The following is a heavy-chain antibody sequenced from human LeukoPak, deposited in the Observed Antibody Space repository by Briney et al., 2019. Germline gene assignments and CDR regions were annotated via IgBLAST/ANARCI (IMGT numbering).Heavy chain of an antibody. CDR2: INHSGST. Sequence: SETLSLTCAVYGGSLSGYYWSWIRQPPGKGLEWIGEINHSGSTNYNPSLKSRVTISVDTSKNQFSLKLSSVTAADTAVYYCATLLYSSGWSNWFDPWGQGTLVTVSS. J-gene: IGHJ5*02. CDR3: ATLLYSSGWSNWFDP. D-gene: IGHD6-19*01. V-gene: IGHV4-34*01. CDR1: GGSLSGYY.